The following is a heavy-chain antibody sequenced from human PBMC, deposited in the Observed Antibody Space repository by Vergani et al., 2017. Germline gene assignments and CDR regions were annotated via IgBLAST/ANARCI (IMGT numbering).Heavy chain of an antibody. CDR1: GGTFSSYA. J-gene: IGHJ1*01. V-gene: IGHV1-69*14. Sequence: QVQLVQSGAEVKKPGSSVKVSCKASGGTFSSYAISWVRQAPGQGLEWMGRIIPIFGTANYAQKFQGRVTITADKSTSTAYMELSSLRSEDTAGYYCAGDDIVVVPAATGLGSGYFQHWGQGTLVTVSS. CDR3: AGDDIVVVPAATGLGSGYFQH. CDR2: IIPIFGTA. D-gene: IGHD2-2*01.